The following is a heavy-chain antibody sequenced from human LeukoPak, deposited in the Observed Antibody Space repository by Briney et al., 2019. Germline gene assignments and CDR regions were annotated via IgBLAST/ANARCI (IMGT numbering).Heavy chain of an antibody. CDR1: GFKFSDHY. Sequence: PGGSLRLSCAASGFKFSDHYIDWVRQAPGKGLEWVGRSGNKASSYTTEYAASVEGRFTISRDVSESSLYLQMNSLRTEDTAVYYCARMAGTGFRDYWGQGTLVTVSS. J-gene: IGHJ4*02. CDR2: SGNKASSYTT. D-gene: IGHD6-19*01. CDR3: ARMAGTGFRDY. V-gene: IGHV3-72*01.